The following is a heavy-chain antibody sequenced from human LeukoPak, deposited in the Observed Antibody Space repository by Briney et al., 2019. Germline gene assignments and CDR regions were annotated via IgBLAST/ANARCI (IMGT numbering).Heavy chain of an antibody. CDR2: IILIFGTS. Sequence: ASVKVSCKASGGTFSSYAISWVRQAPGQGLEWLGGIILIFGTSNYAQKFQGRVTITADKSTSTTYMELSGLSSEDTAMYYCARDQGYCTSTSCYRGWFDPWGQGTLVTVSS. J-gene: IGHJ5*02. V-gene: IGHV1-69*06. D-gene: IGHD2-2*01. CDR1: GGTFSSYA. CDR3: ARDQGYCTSTSCYRGWFDP.